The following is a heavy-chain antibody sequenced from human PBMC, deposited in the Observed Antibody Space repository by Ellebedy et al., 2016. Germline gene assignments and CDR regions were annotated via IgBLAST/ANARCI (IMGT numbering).Heavy chain of an antibody. CDR2: IIPIFGTA. D-gene: IGHD2-2*01. J-gene: IGHJ5*02. CDR3: ARASDIVAGPNWFDP. CDR1: GGTFSSYA. Sequence: SVKVSXXASGGTFSSYAINWVRQAPEQGLEWMGGIIPIFGTANYAQKFQGRVTITADESTSTAYMELSSLRSEDTAVYYCARASDIVAGPNWFDPWGQGTLVTVSS. V-gene: IGHV1-69*13.